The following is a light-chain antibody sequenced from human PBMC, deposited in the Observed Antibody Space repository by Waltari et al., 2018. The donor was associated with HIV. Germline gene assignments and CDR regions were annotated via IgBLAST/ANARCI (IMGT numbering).Light chain of an antibody. V-gene: IGLV3-25*03. CDR2: KDS. CDR1: ALPNQY. J-gene: IGLJ3*02. Sequence: SYELTQPPSVSVYPGQTAMTTCSGYALPNQYAYWYQQKPGQAPVLMIYKDSQRPSGIPERFSGSTSGTTVTLTISGVQAEDEADYYCQSADISDYYLVLFGGGTKLTVL. CDR3: QSADISDYYLVL.